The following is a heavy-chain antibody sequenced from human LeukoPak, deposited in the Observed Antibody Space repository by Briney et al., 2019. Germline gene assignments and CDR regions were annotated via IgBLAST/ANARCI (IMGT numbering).Heavy chain of an antibody. Sequence: ASVKVSCKASGGTFSSYAISWVRQAPGQGLEWMGWINPNSGGTNYAQKFQGRVTMTRDTSISTAYMELSRLRSDDTAVYYCARDLYTAMVPRGGYYYYMDVWGKGTTVTVSS. CDR3: ARDLYTAMVPRGGYYYYMDV. V-gene: IGHV1-2*02. CDR1: GGTFSSYA. CDR2: INPNSGGT. J-gene: IGHJ6*03. D-gene: IGHD5-18*01.